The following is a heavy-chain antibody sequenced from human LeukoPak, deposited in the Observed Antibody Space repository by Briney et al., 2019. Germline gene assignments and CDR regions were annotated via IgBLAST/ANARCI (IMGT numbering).Heavy chain of an antibody. Sequence: PGGSLRLSCAASGFTFSTYGVHWVRQAPGKGLEWVALIWYDGSSKYYADSVKGRFTISRDNSKNTLYLQMNSLRAEDTAVYYCAKPIVGATYYFDYWGQGTLVTVSS. CDR3: AKPIVGATYYFDY. CDR2: IWYDGSSK. D-gene: IGHD1-26*01. J-gene: IGHJ4*02. CDR1: GFTFSTYG. V-gene: IGHV3-33*06.